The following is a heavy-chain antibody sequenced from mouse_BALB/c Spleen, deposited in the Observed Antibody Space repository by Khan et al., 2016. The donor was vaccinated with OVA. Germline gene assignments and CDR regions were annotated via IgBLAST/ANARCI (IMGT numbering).Heavy chain of an antibody. CDR3: ARTARIKY. V-gene: IGHV3-2*02. D-gene: IGHD1-2*01. CDR1: GYSITSGYG. J-gene: IGHJ2*01. Sequence: VQLKESGPGLVKPSQSLSLTCTVTGYSITSGYGWNWNRQFPGNKLEWMSYISYSGSTNYNPSLKSRISITRDTSKNQFFLQLNSVTTEDTATYYCARTARIKYWGQGTTLTVSS. CDR2: ISYSGST.